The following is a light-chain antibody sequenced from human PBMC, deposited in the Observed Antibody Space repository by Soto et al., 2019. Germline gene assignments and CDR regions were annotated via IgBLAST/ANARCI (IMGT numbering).Light chain of an antibody. CDR1: QSLSGNS. J-gene: IGKJ3*01. CDR3: KQDGGSTST. V-gene: IGKV3-20*01. Sequence: EIVLTQSPDTMSLSPGVGATFSCRASQSLSGNSLAWYQQKPGQAPRLLVYDASRRARVIPYRFSVRVSVKDFTLTISKLEPDDFAVDYCKQDGGSTSTFGPGTNVDIK. CDR2: DAS.